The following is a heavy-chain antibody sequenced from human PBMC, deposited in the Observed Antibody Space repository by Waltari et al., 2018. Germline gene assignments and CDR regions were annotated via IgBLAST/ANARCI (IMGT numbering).Heavy chain of an antibody. Sequence: QVQLQESGPSLLKPSETLSLICTVSGGSIRCFYWRWVRQPPGKGLDLIGYIYYTGSTNFNPSLKSRVTMSVDTSKNQFSLKLSSVTAADTAFYYCARGGGGDWEWFDPWGQGTLVTVSS. CDR2: IYYTGST. CDR3: ARGGGGDWEWFDP. D-gene: IGHD2-21*02. J-gene: IGHJ5*02. CDR1: GGSIRCFY. V-gene: IGHV4-59*01.